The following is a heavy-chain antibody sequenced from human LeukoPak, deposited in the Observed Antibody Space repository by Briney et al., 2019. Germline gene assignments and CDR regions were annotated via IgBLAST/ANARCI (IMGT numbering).Heavy chain of an antibody. CDR2: IKQDGSEK. Sequence: GGSLRLSCAASGFTFSTYAMSWVRQAPGKGLEWVANIKQDGSEKYYVDSVKGRFTISRDNAKNSLYLQMNSLRAEDTAVYYCARDGVGRSAFDIWGQGTMVTVSS. J-gene: IGHJ3*02. V-gene: IGHV3-7*01. CDR1: GFTFSTYA. CDR3: ARDGVGRSAFDI. D-gene: IGHD1-26*01.